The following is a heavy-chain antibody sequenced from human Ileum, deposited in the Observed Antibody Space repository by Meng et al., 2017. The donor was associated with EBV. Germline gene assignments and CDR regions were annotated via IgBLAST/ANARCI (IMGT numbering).Heavy chain of an antibody. V-gene: IGHV4-4*02. D-gene: IGHD1-7*01. CDR2: VYHRWDT. Sequence: VQLEESGPGLVKPSVILFLTCTVSGDSISSDIWWSWVRQPPGKGREWIGEVYHRWDTNYNPSLKSRVDISVDQSKIQFYLSLFSVTAADTAVYYCGRDQGRELINHWGQGTLVTVSS. CDR1: GDSISSDIW. J-gene: IGHJ4*02. CDR3: GRDQGRELINH.